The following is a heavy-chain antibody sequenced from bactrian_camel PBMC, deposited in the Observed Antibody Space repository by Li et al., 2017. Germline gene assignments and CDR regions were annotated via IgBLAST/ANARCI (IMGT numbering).Heavy chain of an antibody. V-gene: IGHV3S53*01. CDR2: SHSDGTT. CDR3: ASVIRCRGGYCYGWAFGYNV. CDR1: GYSFSRCG. J-gene: IGHJ4*01. Sequence: HVQLVESGGGSVQLGGSLTLSCAAAGYSFSRCGMGWYRQAPGKERELVSSSHSDGTTSYADSVKGRCTISQDNAKNTLYLQMNSLMTEDTAVYYCASVIRCRGGYCYGWAFGYNVWGQGTQVTVS. D-gene: IGHD5*01.